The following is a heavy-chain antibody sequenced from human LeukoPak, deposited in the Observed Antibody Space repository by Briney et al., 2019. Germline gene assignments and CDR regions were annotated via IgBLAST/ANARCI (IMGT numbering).Heavy chain of an antibody. D-gene: IGHD6-19*01. V-gene: IGHV3-23*01. CDR3: VKDPSSGWLDYFDN. Sequence: PGGSLRLSCAASGFTFSIYAMSWVCQAPGKGLEWVSAISGSGGTAYYADSVKGRFTISRDNSKNTLYLQMNSLRAEDTAVYYCVKDPSSGWLDYFDNWGQGTLVTVSS. J-gene: IGHJ4*02. CDR1: GFTFSIYA. CDR2: ISGSGGTA.